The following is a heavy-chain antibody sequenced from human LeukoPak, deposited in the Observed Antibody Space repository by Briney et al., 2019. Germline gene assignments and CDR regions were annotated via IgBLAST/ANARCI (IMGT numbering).Heavy chain of an antibody. D-gene: IGHD5-24*01. CDR3: AREEIRSWFDP. J-gene: IGHJ5*02. V-gene: IGHV4-4*07. CDR2: IHTTGST. CDR1: GGSISNFY. Sequence: PSETLSLTCNVSGGSISNFYWSWIRQPAGKGLEWIGRIHTTGSTDFTPSLKSRVTMSVDTSKNQFSLKLNSVTAADTAVYYCAREEIRSWFDPWGQGTLVTVSS.